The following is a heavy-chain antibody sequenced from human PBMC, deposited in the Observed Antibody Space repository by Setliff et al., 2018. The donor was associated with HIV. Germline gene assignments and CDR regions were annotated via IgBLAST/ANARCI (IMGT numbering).Heavy chain of an antibody. Sequence: GASVKVSCKASGYTFTSYGFSWVRQAPGQGLEWMGWISAYNGNTNYAQKLQGRVTMTTDTSTSTAYIELRSLRSDDTAVYYCARGQPFRYSGSWGGLHLIWFDSWGQGTLVTVSS. CDR2: ISAYNGNT. CDR1: GYTFTSYG. CDR3: ARGQPFRYSGSWGGLHLIWFDS. V-gene: IGHV1-18*01. J-gene: IGHJ5*01. D-gene: IGHD6-13*01.